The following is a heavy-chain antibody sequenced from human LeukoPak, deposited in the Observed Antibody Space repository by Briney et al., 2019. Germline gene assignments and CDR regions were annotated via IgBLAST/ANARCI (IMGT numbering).Heavy chain of an antibody. J-gene: IGHJ4*02. CDR1: DYTFTNDG. Sequence: ASVKVSCKASDYTFTNDGISWVRQAPGQGLEWMGWISANNGDTDYPQNLQGRVTMTTDTYTSTAYMELRSLRSDDTAMYYCARESHKTREDYWGQGTLVTVSP. V-gene: IGHV1-18*01. CDR2: ISANNGDT. D-gene: IGHD1-1*01. CDR3: ARESHKTREDY.